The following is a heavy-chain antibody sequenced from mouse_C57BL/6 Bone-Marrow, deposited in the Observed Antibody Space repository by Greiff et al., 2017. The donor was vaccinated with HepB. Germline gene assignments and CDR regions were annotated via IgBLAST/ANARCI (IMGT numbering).Heavy chain of an antibody. CDR1: GYAFTNYL. CDR3: TFYYGYDVDYAMDY. D-gene: IGHD2-2*01. Sequence: VQLQQSGAELVRPGTSVKVSCKASGYAFTNYLIEWVKQRPGQGLEWIGVINPGSGGTNYNEKFKGKATLTADKSSSTAYLQLSSLTSEDTAVYYCTFYYGYDVDYAMDYWGQGTSVTVSS. CDR2: INPGSGGT. V-gene: IGHV1-54*01. J-gene: IGHJ4*01.